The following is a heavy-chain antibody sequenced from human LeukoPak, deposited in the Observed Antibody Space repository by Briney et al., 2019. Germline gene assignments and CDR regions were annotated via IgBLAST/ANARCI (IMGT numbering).Heavy chain of an antibody. J-gene: IGHJ4*02. D-gene: IGHD3-10*01. CDR3: ARVLYGSGSYYIDY. CDR1: GGSISSGGYY. CDR2: IYYSGST. Sequence: PSETLSLTCTVSGGSISSGGYYWSWIRQHPGKGPEWIGYIYYSGSTYYNPSLKSRVTISVDTSKNQFSLKLSSVTAADTAVYYCARVLYGSGSYYIDYWGQGTLVTVSS. V-gene: IGHV4-31*03.